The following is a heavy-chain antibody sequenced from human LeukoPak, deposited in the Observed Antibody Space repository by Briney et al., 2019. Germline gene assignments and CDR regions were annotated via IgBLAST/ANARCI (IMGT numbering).Heavy chain of an antibody. Sequence: SETLSLTCTVSGYSISSGYYWGWIRPPPGKGLEWIGSIYHSGSTYYNPSLKSRVTISVDTSKNQFSLKLSSVTAADTAVYYCARVTAANWFDPWGQGTLVTVSS. CDR3: ARVTAANWFDP. CDR1: GYSISSGYY. J-gene: IGHJ5*02. V-gene: IGHV4-38-2*02. D-gene: IGHD6-13*01. CDR2: IYHSGST.